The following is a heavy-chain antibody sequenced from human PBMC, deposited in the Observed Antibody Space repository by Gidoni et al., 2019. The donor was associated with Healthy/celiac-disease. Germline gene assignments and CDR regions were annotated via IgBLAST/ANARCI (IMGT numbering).Heavy chain of an antibody. J-gene: IGHJ4*02. CDR3: ARSAYGDYFDY. V-gene: IGHV3-33*01. CDR1: GFTFSSYG. D-gene: IGHD4-17*01. CDR2: IWYDGSNK. Sequence: QVQLVESGGGVVQPGRSLRPSCAASGFTFSSYGMHWVRQAPGKGLEWVAVIWYDGSNKYYADSVKGRFTISRDNSKNTLYLQMNSLRAEDTAVYYCARSAYGDYFDYWGQGTLVTVSS.